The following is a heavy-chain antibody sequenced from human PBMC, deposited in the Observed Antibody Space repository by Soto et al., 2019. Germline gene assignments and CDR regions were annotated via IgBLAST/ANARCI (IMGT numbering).Heavy chain of an antibody. Sequence: SGPTLVNPTETLTLTCTVSGFSLSNARMGVSWIRQPPGKALEWLAHIFSNDEKSYSTSLKSRLTISKDTSKSQVVLTMTNMDPVDTATYYCARISLPCTNGVCYRGYYYMDVWGKGTTVTVSS. D-gene: IGHD2-8*01. J-gene: IGHJ6*03. CDR2: IFSNDEK. V-gene: IGHV2-26*01. CDR3: ARISLPCTNGVCYRGYYYMDV. CDR1: GFSLSNARMG.